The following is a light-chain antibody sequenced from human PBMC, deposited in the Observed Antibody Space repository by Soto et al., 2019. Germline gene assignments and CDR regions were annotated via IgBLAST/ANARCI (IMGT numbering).Light chain of an antibody. CDR3: QQRRSWPPTIT. V-gene: IGKV3-11*01. Sequence: EIVFTQSPATLSFSPGERATLSCRASQSVSTDLAWYQQRPGQAPRLLIYDASYRATDIPPRFSGSGSGTDFTLTISSLEPEDFAVYYCQQRRSWPPTITLGQGTRLEIK. CDR2: DAS. J-gene: IGKJ5*01. CDR1: QSVSTD.